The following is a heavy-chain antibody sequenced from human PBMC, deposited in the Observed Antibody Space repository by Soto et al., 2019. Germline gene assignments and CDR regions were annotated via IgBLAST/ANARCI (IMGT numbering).Heavy chain of an antibody. CDR1: GASISYGGFS. D-gene: IGHD5-12*01. Sequence: QLQLQESGSGVVRTSETLSLTCTVFGASISYGGFSWSWIRQSPGKGLEWIGYINHFESTYFHPSFKSRFSMSIDRSRNMFSLNLSSVTAADMAVYYCVRGGGYDAFDHWGQGVPVTVSS. CDR3: VRGGGYDAFDH. J-gene: IGHJ4*02. V-gene: IGHV4-30-2*06. CDR2: INHFEST.